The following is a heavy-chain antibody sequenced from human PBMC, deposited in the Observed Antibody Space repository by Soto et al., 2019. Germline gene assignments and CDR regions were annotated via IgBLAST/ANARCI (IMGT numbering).Heavy chain of an antibody. CDR2: IIPILGIA. CDR3: ARDQYYDSSGYYWFDP. Sequence: ASVKVSCKASGGTFSSYAISWVRQAPGQGLEWMGGIIPILGIANYAQKFQGRVTITADKSTSTAYMELSSLRSEDTAVYYCARDQYYDSSGYYWFDPWGQGTLVTVSS. V-gene: IGHV1-69*10. J-gene: IGHJ5*02. D-gene: IGHD3-22*01. CDR1: GGTFSSYA.